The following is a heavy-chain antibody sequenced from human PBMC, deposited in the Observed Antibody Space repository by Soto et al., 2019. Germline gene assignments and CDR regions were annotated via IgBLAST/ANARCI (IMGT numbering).Heavy chain of an antibody. J-gene: IGHJ4*02. Sequence: GGSLRLSCAASGFTFSSYSMNWVRQAPWKGLVWVSYIISTGSTISYADSVKGRFTISRDNAKNTLYLQMNSLRAEDTAVYYCVRTSLVVAAATREDYWGQGTLVTVSS. CDR2: IISTGSTI. D-gene: IGHD2-15*01. CDR3: VRTSLVVAAATREDY. CDR1: GFTFSSYS. V-gene: IGHV3-48*04.